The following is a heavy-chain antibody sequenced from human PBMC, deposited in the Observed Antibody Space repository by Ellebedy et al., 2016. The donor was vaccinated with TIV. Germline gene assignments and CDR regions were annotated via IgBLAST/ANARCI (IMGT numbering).Heavy chain of an antibody. Sequence: GESLKISCAASGLTLRNYWLSWVRQAPGKGLEWVANINQAASEINYVDSVKGRFTISRDNSKNTVYLQMNSLRVEDTAVYYCARGGRDSSGQYEDWYYDLWGRGTLVTVSS. J-gene: IGHJ2*01. CDR2: INQAASEI. V-gene: IGHV3-7*01. CDR1: GLTLRNYW. D-gene: IGHD3-22*01. CDR3: ARGGRDSSGQYEDWYYDL.